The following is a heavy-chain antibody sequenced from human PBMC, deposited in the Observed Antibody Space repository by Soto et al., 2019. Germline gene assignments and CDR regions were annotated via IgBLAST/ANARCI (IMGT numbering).Heavy chain of an antibody. V-gene: IGHV1-69*01. J-gene: IGHJ4*02. CDR1: GVTFSSYA. D-gene: IGHD5-12*01. Sequence: QVQLVQSGAEVKKPGSSVKVSCKASGVTFSSYAISWVRQAPGRGREWIGGIIPIIDTTTYAQKFQGRVTITADESTRTAYLELSSLRSEDTAVYYCARGRDGYNSYYFAYWGQGTLVTVSS. CDR2: IIPIIDTT. CDR3: ARGRDGYNSYYFAY.